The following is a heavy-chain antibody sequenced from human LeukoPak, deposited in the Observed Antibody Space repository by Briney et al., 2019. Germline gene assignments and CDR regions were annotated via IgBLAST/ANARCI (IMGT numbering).Heavy chain of an antibody. CDR1: GFTFSRYS. Sequence: PGGSLRLPCAASGFTFSRYSMHWVRQAPGKGLVWVSHVNSDGSGTDYADSVKGRFTISRDNAKNTLYLQMNSLRVEDTAVYYCVCLGLGGLSLDWGQGTLVTVSS. V-gene: IGHV3-74*01. D-gene: IGHD3-16*01. J-gene: IGHJ4*02. CDR2: VNSDGSGT. CDR3: VCLGLGGLSLD.